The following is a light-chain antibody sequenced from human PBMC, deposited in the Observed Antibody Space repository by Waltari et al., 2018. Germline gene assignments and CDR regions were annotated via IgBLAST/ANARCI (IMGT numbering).Light chain of an antibody. CDR3: SAWDSSLSAWV. V-gene: IGLV10-54*01. CDR2: RNN. Sequence: QAGLTQPPSMSKDLRQTATLTCTGNSNNVGYQGAAWLQQHQGHPPKLLSYRNNDRPSGISERFSASGSGNTASLTITGLRPEDEADYYCSAWDSSLSAWVFGGGTKLTVL. CDR1: SNNVGYQG. J-gene: IGLJ3*02.